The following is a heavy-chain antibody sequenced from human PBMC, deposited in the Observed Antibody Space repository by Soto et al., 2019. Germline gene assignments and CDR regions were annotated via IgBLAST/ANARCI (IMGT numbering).Heavy chain of an antibody. CDR2: ISAYNGNT. D-gene: IGHD3-3*01. CDR1: GYTFTSYG. J-gene: IGHJ6*02. Sequence: ASVKVSCKASGYTFTSYGISWVRQAPGQGLEWMGWISAYNGNTNYAQKLQGRVTMTTDTSTSTAYMELSSLRSEDTAVYYCARGPRVLRFLEWLFGPLDVWGQGTTVTVS. V-gene: IGHV1-18*04. CDR3: ARGPRVLRFLEWLFGPLDV.